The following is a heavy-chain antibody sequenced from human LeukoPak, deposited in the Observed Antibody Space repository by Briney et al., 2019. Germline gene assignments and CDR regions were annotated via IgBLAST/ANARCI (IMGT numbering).Heavy chain of an antibody. CDR1: GFTFSSYG. Sequence: PGGSLRLSCAASGFTFSSYGMHWVRQAPGKGLEWVAFIRYDGSNKYYADPVKGRFTISRDNSKNTLYLQMNSLRAEDTAVYYCAKGDSSGYYPFDYWGQGTLVTVSS. J-gene: IGHJ4*02. CDR2: IRYDGSNK. D-gene: IGHD3-22*01. CDR3: AKGDSSGYYPFDY. V-gene: IGHV3-30*02.